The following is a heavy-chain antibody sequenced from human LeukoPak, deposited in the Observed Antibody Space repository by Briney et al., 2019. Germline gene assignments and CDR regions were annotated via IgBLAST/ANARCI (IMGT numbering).Heavy chain of an antibody. Sequence: ASVKVSCTASGGTFSSYAISWVRQAPGQGLEWMGGIIPIFGTANYAQKFQGRVTITTDESTSTAYMELSSLRSEDTAVYYCARARFLEWLNWFHPWGQGTLVTVSS. CDR1: GGTFSSYA. J-gene: IGHJ5*02. CDR2: IIPIFGTA. D-gene: IGHD3-3*01. V-gene: IGHV1-69*05. CDR3: ARARFLEWLNWFHP.